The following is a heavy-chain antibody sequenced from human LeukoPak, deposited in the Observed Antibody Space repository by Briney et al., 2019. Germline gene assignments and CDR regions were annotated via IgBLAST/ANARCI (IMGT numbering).Heavy chain of an antibody. CDR3: ANMGIAAAGTADY. D-gene: IGHD6-13*01. CDR2: IYSGGST. J-gene: IGHJ4*02. Sequence: PGGSLRLSCAASGFPVSSNYMSWVRQAPGKGLEWVSVIYSGGSTYYADSVKGRFTISRDNSKNTLYPQMNSLRAEDTAVYYCANMGIAAAGTADYWGQGTLVTVSS. CDR1: GFPVSSNY. V-gene: IGHV3-53*01.